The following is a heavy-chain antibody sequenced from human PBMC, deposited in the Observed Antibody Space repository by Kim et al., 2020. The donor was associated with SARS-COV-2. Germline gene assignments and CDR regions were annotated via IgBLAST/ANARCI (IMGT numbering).Heavy chain of an antibody. V-gene: IGHV3-21*01. Sequence: GGSLRLSCAASGFTFSSYSMNWVRQAPGKGLEWVSSISSSSSYIYYADSVKGRFTISRDNAKNSLYLQMNSLRAEDTAVYYCARDTYCTNGVCYHPEAFDIWGQGTMVTVSS. D-gene: IGHD2-8*01. CDR3: ARDTYCTNGVCYHPEAFDI. CDR2: ISSSSSYI. J-gene: IGHJ3*02. CDR1: GFTFSSYS.